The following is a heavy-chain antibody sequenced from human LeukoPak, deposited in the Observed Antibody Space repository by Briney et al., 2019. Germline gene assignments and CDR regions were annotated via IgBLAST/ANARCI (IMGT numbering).Heavy chain of an antibody. Sequence: RGSLRLSCAASGFTFSSYAMSWVRQAPGKGLEWVSAISGRGGSTYYADSVKGRFTISRDNSKNTLYLQMNSLRAEDTAVYYCAKALFTIFGVVTPFDYWGQGTLVTASS. CDR1: GFTFSSYA. D-gene: IGHD3-3*01. CDR2: ISGRGGST. V-gene: IGHV3-23*01. J-gene: IGHJ4*02. CDR3: AKALFTIFGVVTPFDY.